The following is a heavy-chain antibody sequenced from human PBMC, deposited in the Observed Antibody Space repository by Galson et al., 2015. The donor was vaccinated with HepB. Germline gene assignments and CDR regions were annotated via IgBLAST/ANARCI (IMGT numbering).Heavy chain of an antibody. CDR2: ISDDGNKK. Sequence: SLRLSCAASGFTFSNYGMHWVRQAPGKGLEWVAVISDDGNKKYYADSEKGRFTISRDSSNNTLYLQMNSLRAEDTAMYYCAKDLDTTSSGTFHIWGQGTRVTVSS. V-gene: IGHV3-30*18. CDR3: AKDLDTTSSGTFHI. J-gene: IGHJ3*02. CDR1: GFTFSNYG. D-gene: IGHD2/OR15-2a*01.